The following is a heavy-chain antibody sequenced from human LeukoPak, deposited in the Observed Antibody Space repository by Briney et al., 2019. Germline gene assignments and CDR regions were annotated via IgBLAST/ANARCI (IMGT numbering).Heavy chain of an antibody. D-gene: IGHD3-10*01. Sequence: KAGGSLRLSCAASGFTFSSYSMNWVRQAPGKGLEWVSSISSSSSYIYYADSVKGRFTISRDNAKNSLYLQMNSPRAEDTAVYYCARNYGSGSSVVGYWGQGTLVTVSS. CDR1: GFTFSSYS. CDR3: ARNYGSGSSVVGY. J-gene: IGHJ4*02. V-gene: IGHV3-21*01. CDR2: ISSSSSYI.